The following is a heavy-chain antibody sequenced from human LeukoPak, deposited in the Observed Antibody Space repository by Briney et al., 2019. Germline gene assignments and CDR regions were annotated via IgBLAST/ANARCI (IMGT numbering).Heavy chain of an antibody. Sequence: PSETLSLTCTISGGSINSGGYSWSWIRQPAGKGLEWIGRIYTSGSTNYNPSLKSRVTMSVDTSKNQFSLKLNSVAAADTAVYYCARTVPRGGNGMIDYWGQGTLVTVSS. D-gene: IGHD4-23*01. CDR3: ARTVPRGGNGMIDY. V-gene: IGHV4-61*02. CDR1: GGSINSGGYS. J-gene: IGHJ4*02. CDR2: IYTSGST.